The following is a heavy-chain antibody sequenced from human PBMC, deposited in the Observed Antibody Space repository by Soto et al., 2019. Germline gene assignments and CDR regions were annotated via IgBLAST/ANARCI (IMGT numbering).Heavy chain of an antibody. CDR2: IYYSGST. CDR3: ARVINRFLEWLLRFDP. V-gene: IGHV4-30-4*01. CDR1: GGSISSGDYY. Sequence: QVQLQESGPGLVKPSQTLSLTCTVSGGSISSGDYYWSWIRQPPGKGLEWIGYIYYSGSTYYNPSLKSRVTISVDTSKNQFSLKLSSVTAADTAVYYCARVINRFLEWLLRFDPWGQGTLVTVSS. D-gene: IGHD3-3*01. J-gene: IGHJ5*02.